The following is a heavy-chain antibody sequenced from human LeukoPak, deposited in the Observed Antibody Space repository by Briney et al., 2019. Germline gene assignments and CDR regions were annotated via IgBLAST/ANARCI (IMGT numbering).Heavy chain of an antibody. D-gene: IGHD2-2*01. Sequence: SETLSLTCAVYGGSFSGYYWSWIRQPPGKGLEWIGEISHSGSTNYNPSLKSRVTISVDTSKNQFSLKLSSVTAADTAVYYCARGERDVVVPAAGGGFDPWGQGTLVTVSS. CDR2: ISHSGST. V-gene: IGHV4-34*01. J-gene: IGHJ5*02. CDR3: ARGERDVVVPAAGGGFDP. CDR1: GGSFSGYY.